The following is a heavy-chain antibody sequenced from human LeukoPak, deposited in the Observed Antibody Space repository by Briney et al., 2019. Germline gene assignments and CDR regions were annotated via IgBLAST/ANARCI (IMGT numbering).Heavy chain of an antibody. J-gene: IGHJ4*02. CDR2: TRNKANSYTT. CDR1: GFTFSDHY. V-gene: IGHV3-72*01. Sequence: GGSLRLSCAASGFTFSDHYMDWVRQAPGKGLEWVGRTRNKANSYTTEYAASVKGRFTILRDDSKNSLYLQMNSLKTEDTAVYYCARGRGAFDYWGQGTLVTVSS. D-gene: IGHD3-16*01. CDR3: ARGRGAFDY.